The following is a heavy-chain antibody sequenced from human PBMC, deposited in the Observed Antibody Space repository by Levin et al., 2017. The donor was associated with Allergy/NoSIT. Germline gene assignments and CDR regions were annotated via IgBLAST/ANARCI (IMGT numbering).Heavy chain of an antibody. CDR2: IYFSGST. V-gene: IGHV4-39*01. J-gene: IGHJ4*02. CDR3: GRRGGRGGQGGLDY. CDR1: GGSITITSYY. D-gene: IGHD3-16*01. Sequence: SETLSLICSVSGGSITITSYYWGWIRQPPGKGLEWIGNIYFSGSTYYSPSLKSRVTISVDTSKNQFSLRLTSVTAADTAGYYCGRRGGRGGQGGLDYWGQGTLVTV.